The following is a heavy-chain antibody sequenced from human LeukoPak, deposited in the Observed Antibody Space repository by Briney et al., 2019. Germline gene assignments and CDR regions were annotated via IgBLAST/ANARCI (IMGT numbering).Heavy chain of an antibody. CDR3: ARDAYYYGDVEFSYYTYYMDV. Sequence: SVKVSCKASGGTFSNYAISWVRQAPGQGLEWMGGIIPIFGTTIYARNFQDRVTITADESTGTTYMDLSSLRSEDTAVYYCARDAYYYGDVEFSYYTYYMDVWGKGTPVTVS. J-gene: IGHJ6*03. D-gene: IGHD3-16*01. CDR1: GGTFSNYA. CDR2: IIPIFGTT. V-gene: IGHV1-69*13.